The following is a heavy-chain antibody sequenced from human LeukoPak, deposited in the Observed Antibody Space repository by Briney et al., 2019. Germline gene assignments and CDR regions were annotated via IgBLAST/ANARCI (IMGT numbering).Heavy chain of an antibody. D-gene: IGHD6-13*01. J-gene: IGHJ3*02. Sequence: SETLSLTCTVSGGSISSSSYYWGWIRQPPGKGLEWIGSIYYSGSTYYNPSLKSRVTISVDTSKNQFSLKLSSVTAADTAVYYCARQMQQRLEAAFDIWGQGTMVTVSS. CDR2: IYYSGST. CDR1: GGSISSSSYY. V-gene: IGHV4-39*07. CDR3: ARQMQQRLEAAFDI.